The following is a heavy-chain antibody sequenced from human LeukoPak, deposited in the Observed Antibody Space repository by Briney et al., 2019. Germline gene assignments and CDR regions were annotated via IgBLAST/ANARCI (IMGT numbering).Heavy chain of an antibody. Sequence: GGSLKLSCAASGFTFSSYAMSWVRQAPGKGLEWVSAISGSGGSTYYADSVKGRFTISRDNSKNTLYLQMNSLRAEDTAVYYCARDPRGGSYERAFDIWGQGTMVTVSS. J-gene: IGHJ3*02. V-gene: IGHV3-23*01. CDR1: GFTFSSYA. CDR2: ISGSGGST. D-gene: IGHD1-26*01. CDR3: ARDPRGGSYERAFDI.